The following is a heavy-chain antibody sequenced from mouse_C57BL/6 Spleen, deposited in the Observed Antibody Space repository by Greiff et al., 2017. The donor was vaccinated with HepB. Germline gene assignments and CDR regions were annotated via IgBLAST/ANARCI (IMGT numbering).Heavy chain of an antibody. CDR1: GYTFTSYW. J-gene: IGHJ2*01. D-gene: IGHD2-3*01. V-gene: IGHV1-59*01. CDR2: IDPSDSYT. CDR3: ARDYDGYYNYFDY. Sequence: QVQLQQPGAELVRPGTSVKLSCKASGYTFTSYWMHWVKQRPGQGLEWIGVIDPSDSYTNYNQKFKGKATLTVDTSSSTAYMQLSSLTSEDSAVYYCARDYDGYYNYFDYWGQGTTLTVSS.